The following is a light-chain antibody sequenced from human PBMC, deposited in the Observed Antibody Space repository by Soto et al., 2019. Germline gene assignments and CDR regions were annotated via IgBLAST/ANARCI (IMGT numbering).Light chain of an antibody. V-gene: IGKV3-20*01. Sequence: EVVLTQSPGTLSLSPGERATLSCRASQSVSSTYLAWYQQKPGQSPRLLIYSTSSRATGIPDRLSGSGSGTDFTLTISRLEPEDFAVYYCQQYGRSPNTFGQGTKLEI. CDR2: STS. CDR1: QSVSSTY. CDR3: QQYGRSPNT. J-gene: IGKJ2*01.